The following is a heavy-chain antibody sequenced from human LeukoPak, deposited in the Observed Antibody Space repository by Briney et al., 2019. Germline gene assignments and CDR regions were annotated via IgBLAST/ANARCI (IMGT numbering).Heavy chain of an antibody. CDR3: ARGWNYDHWFDP. J-gene: IGHJ5*02. V-gene: IGHV4-59*01. CDR1: GGSISSYY. CDR2: IYYSGST. D-gene: IGHD1-7*01. Sequence: PSETLSLTCTVSGGSISSYYWSWIRQPAGKGLEWIGYIYYSGSTNYNPSLKSRVTISVDTSKNQFSLKLSSVTAADTAVYYCARGWNYDHWFDPWGQGTLVTVSS.